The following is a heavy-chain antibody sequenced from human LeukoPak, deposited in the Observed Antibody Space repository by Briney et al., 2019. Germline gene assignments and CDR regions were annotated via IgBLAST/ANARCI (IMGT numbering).Heavy chain of an antibody. V-gene: IGHV4-34*01. J-gene: IGHJ3*01. CDR2: INHSGST. CDR3: ARQIRPGTFDV. Sequence: SETLSLTCAVYGGSFSGYYWSWIRQPPGKGLEWIGEINHSGSTNYNPSPKSRVTISVDTSKNQFSLKLSSVTAADTAVYFCARQIRPGTFDVWGQGTVVTVSS. CDR1: GGSFSGYY. D-gene: IGHD6-13*01.